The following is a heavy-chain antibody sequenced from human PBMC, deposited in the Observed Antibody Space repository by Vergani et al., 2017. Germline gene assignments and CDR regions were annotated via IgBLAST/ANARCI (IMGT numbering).Heavy chain of an antibody. CDR2: ISSSGSTI. J-gene: IGHJ6*02. CDR3: ARIHSAWFGELSPGLSMDV. V-gene: IGHV3-48*03. Sequence: EVQLVESGGGLVQPGGSLRLSCAASGFTFSSYEMNWVRQAPGKGLEWVSYISSSGSTIYYADSVKGRFTISRDNAKNSLYLQMNSLRAEDTAVYYCARIHSAWFGELSPGLSMDVWGQGTTVTVSS. D-gene: IGHD3-10*01. CDR1: GFTFSSYE.